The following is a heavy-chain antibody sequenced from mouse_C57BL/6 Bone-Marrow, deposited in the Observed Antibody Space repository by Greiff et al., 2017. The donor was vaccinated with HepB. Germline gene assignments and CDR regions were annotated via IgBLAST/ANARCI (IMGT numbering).Heavy chain of an antibody. CDR1: GYTFTSYW. J-gene: IGHJ2*01. Sequence: QVQLQQPGAELMRPGTSVKLSCKASGYTFTSYWMHWVKQRPGQGLEWIGVIDPSDSYTNYNHKFKGKATLTVDTSSSTAYMQLSSLTSEDSAVYYCASRHRGYYFDYWGQGTTLTVSS. D-gene: IGHD2-14*01. CDR2: IDPSDSYT. V-gene: IGHV1-59*01. CDR3: ASRHRGYYFDY.